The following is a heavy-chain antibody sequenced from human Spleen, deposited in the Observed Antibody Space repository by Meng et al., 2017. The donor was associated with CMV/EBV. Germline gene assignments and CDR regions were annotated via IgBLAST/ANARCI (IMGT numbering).Heavy chain of an antibody. D-gene: IGHD6-13*01. J-gene: IGHJ6*02. CDR1: GFTFSSYG. Sequence: GESLKISCAASGFTFSSYGMHWVRQAPGKGLEWVAVIWYDGSNKYYADSVKGRFTISRDNSKNTLYLQMNSLRAEDTAVYYCAKEYSSSRYSYYYYYGMDVWGQGTTVTVSS. V-gene: IGHV3-33*06. CDR3: AKEYSSSRYSYYYYYGMDV. CDR2: IWYDGSNK.